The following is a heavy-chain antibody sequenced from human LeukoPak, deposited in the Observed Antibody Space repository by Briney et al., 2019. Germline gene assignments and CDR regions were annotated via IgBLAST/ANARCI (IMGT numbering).Heavy chain of an antibody. J-gene: IGHJ4*02. CDR1: GYSVTNYW. CDR3: ATGASKVTTDFANY. V-gene: IGHV5-10-1*01. D-gene: IGHD4-17*01. CDR2: IDPRDSYT. Sequence: GESLKISCEGSGYSVTNYWISWVRQMPGKGLEWMGRIDPRDSYTKYSPSFEGHVTISVGKSISTAFLQWNSLKASDSAMYYCATGASKVTTDFANYWGQGTQVAVSS.